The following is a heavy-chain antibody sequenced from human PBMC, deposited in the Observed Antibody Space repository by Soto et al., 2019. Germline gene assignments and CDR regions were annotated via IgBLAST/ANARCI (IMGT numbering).Heavy chain of an antibody. D-gene: IGHD6-19*01. J-gene: IGHJ6*02. V-gene: IGHV5-51*01. CDR1: GYSFTSYW. CDR3: ARHQGSASGWYGFYYYYGMDA. CDR2: IYPGDSDT. Sequence: GESLKISCKGSGYSFTSYWIGWVRQMPGKGLEWMGIIYPGDSDTRYSPSFQGQVTISADKSISTAYLQWSSLKASDTAMYYCARHQGSASGWYGFYYYYGMDAWGQGTTVTVSS.